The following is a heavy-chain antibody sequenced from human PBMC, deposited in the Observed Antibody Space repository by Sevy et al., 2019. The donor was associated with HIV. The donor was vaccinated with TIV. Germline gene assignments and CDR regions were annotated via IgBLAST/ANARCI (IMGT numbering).Heavy chain of an antibody. Sequence: GGSLRLSCAAPGFTFSSYAMNWVRQAPGKGLEWVSSISSSSSHIYAADSLKGRFTISRDNAKNSLFLQMNSLRAEDTAIYYCARVAADDPDFYYYGMDVWGQRTTVTVSS. CDR3: ARVAADDPDFYYYGMDV. D-gene: IGHD6-13*01. J-gene: IGHJ6*02. CDR1: GFTFSSYA. V-gene: IGHV3-21*01. CDR2: ISSSSSHI.